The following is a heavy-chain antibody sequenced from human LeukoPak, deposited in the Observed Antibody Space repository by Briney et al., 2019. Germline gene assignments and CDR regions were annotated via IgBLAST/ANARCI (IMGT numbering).Heavy chain of an antibody. CDR3: ARGGIYDDDAFDI. CDR1: GYTFTSYD. D-gene: IGHD3-22*01. CDR2: MNPNSGNT. V-gene: IGHV1-8*03. Sequence: ASMKVSCKASGYTFTSYDINWVRQATGQGLEWMGWMNPNSGNTGYAQKFQGRVTITRNTSISTAYMELSSLRSEDTAVYYCARGGIYDDDAFDIWGQGTMVTVSS. J-gene: IGHJ3*02.